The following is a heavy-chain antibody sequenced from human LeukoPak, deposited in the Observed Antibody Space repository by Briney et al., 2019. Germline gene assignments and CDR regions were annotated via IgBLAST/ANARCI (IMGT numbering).Heavy chain of an antibody. V-gene: IGHV4-30-4*07. J-gene: IGHJ5*02. CDR3: ARGRGVGATIYWFDP. Sequence: SQTLSLTCAVSGGSISSGGYSWSWIRQPPGKGLEWIGYIYYSGSTYYNPSLKSRVTISVDTSKNQFSLKLSSVTAADTAVYYCARGRGVGATIYWFDPWGQGTLVTVSS. CDR2: IYYSGST. D-gene: IGHD1-26*01. CDR1: GGSISSGGYS.